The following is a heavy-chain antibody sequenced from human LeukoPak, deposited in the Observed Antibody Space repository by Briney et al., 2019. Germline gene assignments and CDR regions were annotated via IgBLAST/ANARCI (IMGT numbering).Heavy chain of an antibody. V-gene: IGHV4-31*03. J-gene: IGHJ4*02. CDR2: IYYSGST. Sequence: SQTLSLTCTVSGGSISSGGYYWSWIRQHPGKGLEWIGYIYYSGSTYYNPSLKSRVTISVDTSKNQFSLKLSSVTAADTAVYYCAREIVVVPAATGYFDYWGQGTLVTVSS. CDR3: AREIVVVPAATGYFDY. D-gene: IGHD2-2*01. CDR1: GGSISSGGYY.